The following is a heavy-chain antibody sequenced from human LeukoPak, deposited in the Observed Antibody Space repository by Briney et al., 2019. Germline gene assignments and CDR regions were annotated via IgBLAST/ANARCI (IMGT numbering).Heavy chain of an antibody. D-gene: IGHD5-18*01. Sequence: SETLSLTCIVSRGSISKYYWSWIRQSPGKGLEWIGYISYSGSTKYNPSFKSRVTMSVDTSKNQFSLKVTSVTAVDTAVYYCARDSYNYGSGSLDYWGQGTLVIVSS. CDR2: ISYSGST. J-gene: IGHJ4*02. CDR3: ARDSYNYGSGSLDY. CDR1: RGSISKYY. V-gene: IGHV4-59*01.